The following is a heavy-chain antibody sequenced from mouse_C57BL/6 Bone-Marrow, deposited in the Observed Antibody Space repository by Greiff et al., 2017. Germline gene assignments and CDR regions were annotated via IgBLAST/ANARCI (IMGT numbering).Heavy chain of an antibody. D-gene: IGHD1-1*01. Sequence: VQLQQSGPELVKPGASVKISCKASGYTFTDYYMNWVKQSHGKSLEWIGDINPNNGGTSYNQKLKGKATLTVDNSYSTAYMELRSLTSEDSEVYYGARDYYGSSCYFDYWGQGTSLTVSS. CDR2: INPNNGGT. CDR3: ARDYYGSSCYFDY. V-gene: IGHV1-26*01. J-gene: IGHJ2*03. CDR1: GYTFTDYY.